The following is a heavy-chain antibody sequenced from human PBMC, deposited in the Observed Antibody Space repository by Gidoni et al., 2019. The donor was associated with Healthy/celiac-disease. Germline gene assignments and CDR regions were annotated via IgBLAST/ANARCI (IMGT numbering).Heavy chain of an antibody. CDR3: ARDLGSSSWEFDY. Sequence: QLQLQESGPGLVKPSETLSLTCTVSGGSISRSSYYWGWIRQPPGKGLEWIGSSYYSGSTYYNPSLKSRVTISVDTSKNQFSLKLSSVTAADTAVYYCARDLGSSSWEFDYWGQGTLVTVSS. CDR1: GGSISRSSYY. V-gene: IGHV4-39*07. D-gene: IGHD6-13*01. J-gene: IGHJ4*02. CDR2: SYYSGST.